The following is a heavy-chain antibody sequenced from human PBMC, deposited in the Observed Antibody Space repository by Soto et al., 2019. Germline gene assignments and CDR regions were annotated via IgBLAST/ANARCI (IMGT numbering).Heavy chain of an antibody. D-gene: IGHD5-12*01. Sequence: PSETLSLTCAVSGGSISSSNWWSWVRQPPGKGLEWIGDIYHSGNTNYNPSLKSRVTISVDTSKNQFSLKLSSVTAADTAVYYCARERLRERLRSVSGHNWFDPWGQGTLVTVSS. CDR3: ARERLRERLRSVSGHNWFDP. CDR1: GGSISSSNW. CDR2: IYHSGNT. J-gene: IGHJ5*02. V-gene: IGHV4-4*02.